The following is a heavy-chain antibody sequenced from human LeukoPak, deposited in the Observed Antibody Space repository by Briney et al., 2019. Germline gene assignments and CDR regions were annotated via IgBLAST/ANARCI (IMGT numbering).Heavy chain of an antibody. V-gene: IGHV4-61*02. Sequence: PSKTLSLTCTVSGGSIRSGSYYCNWIRQPAGKGLEWIGRMYTSGTTNYNPSLKSRVTISVDTSKNQFSLKLSSVTAADTAVYYCARTASGYYLFDYWGQGTLVTVSS. CDR3: ARTASGYYLFDY. J-gene: IGHJ4*02. CDR2: MYTSGTT. D-gene: IGHD3-22*01. CDR1: GGSIRSGSYY.